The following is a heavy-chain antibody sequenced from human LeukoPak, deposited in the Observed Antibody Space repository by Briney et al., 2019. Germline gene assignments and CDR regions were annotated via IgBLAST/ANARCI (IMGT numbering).Heavy chain of an antibody. V-gene: IGHV1-69*02. D-gene: IGHD6-13*01. J-gene: IGHJ4*02. CDR3: ARAEYSSSWYSPYYFDY. Sequence: GASVKVSFKASGGTFSSYTISWVRQAPGQGLEWMGRIIPILGIANYAQKFQGRVTITADKSTSTAYMELSSLRSEDTAVYYCARAEYSSSWYSPYYFDYWGQGTLVTVSS. CDR1: GGTFSSYT. CDR2: IIPILGIA.